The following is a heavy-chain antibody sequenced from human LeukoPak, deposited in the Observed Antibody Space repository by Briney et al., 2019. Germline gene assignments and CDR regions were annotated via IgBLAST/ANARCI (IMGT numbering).Heavy chain of an antibody. CDR3: ARTVGATGAFDI. CDR1: GYTFINYG. V-gene: IGHV1-18*01. CDR2: ISAYTGST. Sequence: ASVKVSCKASGYTFINYGLTWVRQAPGQGFQWMGWISAYTGSTNYAQKFQGRVTMPTDPSTSTAYVELRSLTSNDTAVYYCARTVGATGAFDIWGQGTMVIVSS. J-gene: IGHJ3*02. D-gene: IGHD1-26*01.